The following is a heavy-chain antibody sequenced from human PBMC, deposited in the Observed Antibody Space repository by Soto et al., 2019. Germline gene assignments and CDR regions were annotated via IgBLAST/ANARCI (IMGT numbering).Heavy chain of an antibody. CDR3: ARPYCGDDCYNLYAFDI. J-gene: IGHJ3*02. D-gene: IGHD2-21*02. CDR2: INPSGGST. V-gene: IGHV1-46*01. CDR1: GYTFTSYY. Sequence: QVQLVQSGAEVKKPGASVKVSCKASGYTFTSYYMHWVRQAPGQGLEWMGIINPSGGSTSYAQKFQGRVTMTRDTSTSTVYMELSSLRSEDTAVYYCARPYCGDDCYNLYAFDIWGQGTMVTVSS.